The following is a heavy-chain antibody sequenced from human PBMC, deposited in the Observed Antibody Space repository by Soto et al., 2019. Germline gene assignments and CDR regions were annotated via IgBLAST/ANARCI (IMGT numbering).Heavy chain of an antibody. Sequence: QVRLQESGPGLVRPSQTLSLTCNVSGAPISSGGFYWSWIRQHPGMGPEWIGYIYNSGTTFYNPSLGSRVTMSLDAAKNHFSLELRSVTVADTAVYYCAREPISTPRGVTQVDPWGQGTQVTVSS. CDR3: AREPISTPRGVTQVDP. CDR1: GAPISSGGFY. D-gene: IGHD3-10*01. V-gene: IGHV4-31*03. CDR2: IYNSGTT. J-gene: IGHJ5*02.